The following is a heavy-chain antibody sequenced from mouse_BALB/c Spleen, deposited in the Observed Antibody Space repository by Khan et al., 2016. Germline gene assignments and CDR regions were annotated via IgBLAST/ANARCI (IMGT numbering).Heavy chain of an antibody. CDR2: ISYSGST. CDR3: ARTPTAYYALDY. D-gene: IGHD1-2*01. J-gene: IGHJ4*01. V-gene: IGHV3-2*02. CDR1: GYSITSDYA. Sequence: DMQLQESGPGLVKPSQSLSLTCTVTGYSITSDYAWNWIRQFPGNKLEWMGYISYSGSTRYYPSLKSRFSITRDTSKNQFFLQLSSVTSEDTATYYCARTPTAYYALDYWGQGTSVTVSS.